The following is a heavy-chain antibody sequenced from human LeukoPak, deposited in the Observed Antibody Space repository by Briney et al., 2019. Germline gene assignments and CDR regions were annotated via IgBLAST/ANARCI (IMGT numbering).Heavy chain of an antibody. D-gene: IGHD6-19*01. J-gene: IGHJ5*02. CDR1: GYSISSGYY. Sequence: SETLSLTCTVSGYSISSGYYWGWIRQPPGKGLQWIGTIYHSGSTFYNPSLKSRVTISVDTSKNQFSLRLTSVIAADTAVYYCARGQARLAWFDPWGQGTLVTVSS. CDR2: IYHSGST. CDR3: ARGQARLAWFDP. V-gene: IGHV4-38-2*02.